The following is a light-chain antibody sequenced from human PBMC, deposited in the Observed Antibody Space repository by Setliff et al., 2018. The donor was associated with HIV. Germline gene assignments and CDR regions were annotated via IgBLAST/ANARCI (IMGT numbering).Light chain of an antibody. V-gene: IGLV2-14*03. Sequence: QSALTQPASVSGSPGQSITISCTGTSSDVGGYNFVSWYQHHPGKAPILMIYDVSTRPSGVSNRFSGSKSDNTASLTISGLQAEDEADYYCSSYAGSRTFDVFGTGTKVTVL. CDR2: DVS. CDR1: SSDVGGYNF. J-gene: IGLJ1*01. CDR3: SSYAGSRTFDV.